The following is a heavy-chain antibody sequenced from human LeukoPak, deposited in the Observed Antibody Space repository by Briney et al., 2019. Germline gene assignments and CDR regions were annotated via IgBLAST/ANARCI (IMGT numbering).Heavy chain of an antibody. CDR2: MYLSGTT. V-gene: IGHV4-4*02. J-gene: IGHJ4*02. CDR1: GDSINSLDL. CDR3: AGLVGRYSSGLYYYYFDY. Sequence: SGTLSLTSTVSGDSINSLDLWSWVRQPPGKGLEWIGEMYLSGTTHSNPSVKSRVTISIDKSKNQFFLNLSSVTAADTAVYYCAGLVGRYSSGLYYYYFDYWGQGTLVTVSS. D-gene: IGHD3-22*01.